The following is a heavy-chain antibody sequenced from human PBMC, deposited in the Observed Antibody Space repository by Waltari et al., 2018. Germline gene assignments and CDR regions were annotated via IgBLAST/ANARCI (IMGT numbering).Heavy chain of an antibody. CDR2: IYYSGST. V-gene: IGHV4-59*01. D-gene: IGHD6-13*01. CDR3: ARLSSSWYRPYYFDY. CDR1: GGSISSYY. J-gene: IGHJ4*02. Sequence: QVQLQESGPGLVKPSETLSLTCTVSGGSISSYYWSWIRQPPGKGLEWIGYIYYSGSTNYNPSLKSRVTISVDTSKNQFSLKLSSVTAADTAVYYCARLSSSWYRPYYFDYWGQGTLATVSS.